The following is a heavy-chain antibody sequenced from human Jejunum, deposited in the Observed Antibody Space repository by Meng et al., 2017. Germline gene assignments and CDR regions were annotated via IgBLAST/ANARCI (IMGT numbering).Heavy chain of an antibody. V-gene: IGHV4-30-4*01. CDR3: ARERWEYYESSGFDS. D-gene: IGHD3-22*01. J-gene: IGHJ4*02. Sequence: QVQLQELGPGLVKPSQTLSLTCTVSGGSISGGDYYWSWIRQPPGKGLEWIGYIHYIGSAFFHPSFKSRAAISVDTSNNQFSLKLNSVTAGDTAVYYCARERWEYYESSGFDSWGQGTLVTVSS. CDR2: IHYIGSA. CDR1: GGSISGGDYY.